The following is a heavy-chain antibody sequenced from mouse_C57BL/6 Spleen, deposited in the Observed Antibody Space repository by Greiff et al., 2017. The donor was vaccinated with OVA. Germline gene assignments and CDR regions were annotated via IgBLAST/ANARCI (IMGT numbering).Heavy chain of an antibody. D-gene: IGHD3-2*02. CDR1: GYTFTSYW. J-gene: IGHJ4*01. V-gene: IGHV1-61*01. CDR3: ARQLRLPYAMDY. Sequence: QVQLQQPGAELVRPGSSVKLSCKASGYTFTSYWMDWVKQRPGQGLEWIGNIYPSDSETHYNQKFKDKATLTVDKSSRTAYMQLSSLTSEDPAVYYCARQLRLPYAMDYWGQGTSVTVSS. CDR2: IYPSDSET.